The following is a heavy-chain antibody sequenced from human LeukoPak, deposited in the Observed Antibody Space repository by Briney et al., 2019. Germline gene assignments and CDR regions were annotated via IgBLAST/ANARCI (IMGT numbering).Heavy chain of an antibody. V-gene: IGHV4-61*01. Sequence: SETLSLTCTVSGGSVSSGSYFWTWIRQPPGKGLECIGYISDSGSTNYNPSLKSRLTISVDTSKNQFSLKLNSVTAADTAVYYCARDTVRGDGYNYDSWGQGTLVTVSS. D-gene: IGHD5-24*01. J-gene: IGHJ5*01. CDR2: ISDSGST. CDR3: ARDTVRGDGYNYDS. CDR1: GGSVSSGSYF.